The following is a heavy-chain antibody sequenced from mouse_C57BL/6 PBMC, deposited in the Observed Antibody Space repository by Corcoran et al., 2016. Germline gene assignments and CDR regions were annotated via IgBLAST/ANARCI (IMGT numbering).Heavy chain of an antibody. D-gene: IGHD1-1*01. V-gene: IGHV1-26*01. CDR3: ARYHYGSSYNWYFDV. J-gene: IGHJ1*03. CDR2: INPNNGGT. Sequence: EVQLQQSGPELVKPGASVKISCKASGYTFTDYYLNWVKQSHGKSLEWIGDINPNNGGTSYNQKFKGKATLTVDKSSSTAYMELRSLTSEDSAGYYCARYHYGSSYNWYFDVWGTGTTVTVSS. CDR1: GYTFTDYY.